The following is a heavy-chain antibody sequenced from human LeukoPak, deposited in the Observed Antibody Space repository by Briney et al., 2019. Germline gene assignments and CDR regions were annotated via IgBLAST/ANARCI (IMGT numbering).Heavy chain of an antibody. Sequence: GRSLRLSCAASGFTFSSYAMHWVRQAPGKGLEWVSAISGSGGSTYYADSVKGRFTISRDNSKNTLYLQMNSLRAEDTAVYYCAKNEGSSWPSNWFDPWGQGTLVTVSS. J-gene: IGHJ5*02. CDR3: AKNEGSSWPSNWFDP. D-gene: IGHD6-13*01. CDR1: GFTFSSYA. V-gene: IGHV3-23*01. CDR2: ISGSGGST.